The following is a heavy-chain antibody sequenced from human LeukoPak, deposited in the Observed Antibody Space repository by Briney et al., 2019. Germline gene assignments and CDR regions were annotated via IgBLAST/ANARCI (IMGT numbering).Heavy chain of an antibody. CDR1: GGSISSYY. D-gene: IGHD3-3*01. CDR2: IYTSGST. J-gene: IGHJ4*02. Sequence: SETLSLTCTVSGGSISSYYWSWIRQPAGKGLEWIGRIYTSGSTNYNPSLKSPVTMSVDTSKNQFSLKLSSVTAADTAVYYCARVVHDFWSGYPYYFDYWGQGTLVTVSS. V-gene: IGHV4-4*07. CDR3: ARVVHDFWSGYPYYFDY.